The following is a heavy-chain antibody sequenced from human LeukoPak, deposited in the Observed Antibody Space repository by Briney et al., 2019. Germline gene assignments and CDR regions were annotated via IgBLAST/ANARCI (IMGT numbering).Heavy chain of an antibody. CDR2: IYGGGNI. Sequence: GGSLRLSCAASGFTVSSNYMNWVRQAPGKGLEWVSVIYGGGNIYYADSVKGRFTISRDNSKNTLYLQMNSLRAEDTAVYYCARGAGYNYPYYYDYWGQGTLVTVSS. V-gene: IGHV3-53*01. J-gene: IGHJ4*02. CDR1: GFTVSSNY. CDR3: ARGAGYNYPYYYDY. D-gene: IGHD5-24*01.